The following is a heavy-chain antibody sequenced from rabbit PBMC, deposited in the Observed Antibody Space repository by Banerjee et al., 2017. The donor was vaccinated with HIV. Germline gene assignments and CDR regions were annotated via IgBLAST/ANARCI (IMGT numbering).Heavy chain of an antibody. CDR1: GFTLSSYW. Sequence: QSMEESGGGLVQPGASLTLTCTASGFTLSSYWMWWVRQAPGKGLEWIACINTSSGNIVYATWAKGRFTISKTSSTTVTLQMTSLTAADTATYFCARRNSDGRDYGTLHLWGPGTLVTVS. V-gene: IGHV1S40*01. D-gene: IGHD2-1*01. CDR2: INTSSGNI. J-gene: IGHJ4*01. CDR3: ARRNSDGRDYGTLHL.